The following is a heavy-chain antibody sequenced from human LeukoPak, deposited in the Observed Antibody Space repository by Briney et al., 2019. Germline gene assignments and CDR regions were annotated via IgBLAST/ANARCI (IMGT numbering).Heavy chain of an antibody. CDR3: ATPTDRRISSFGLDY. V-gene: IGHV3-23*01. J-gene: IGHJ4*02. D-gene: IGHD1-14*01. CDR2: IGGSGGRT. Sequence: GGSLRLSCAASGFTFSSYTMSWVRQAPGKGLEWVSAIGGSGGRTYHADSVKGRFTISRDNTKNTMYLQMNSLRAEDTALYYYATPTDRRISSFGLDYWGQGTLVTVSS. CDR1: GFTFSSYT.